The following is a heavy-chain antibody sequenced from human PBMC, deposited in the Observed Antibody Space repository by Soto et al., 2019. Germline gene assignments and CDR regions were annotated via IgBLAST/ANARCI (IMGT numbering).Heavy chain of an antibody. J-gene: IGHJ6*02. CDR2: IYYSGST. CDR1: GGSVNSGSYY. CDR3: ASEWFGDYYGMDV. D-gene: IGHD3-10*01. V-gene: IGHV4-39*01. Sequence: SETLSLTCTVSGGSVNSGSYYWSWIRQPPGKGLEWIGSIYYSGSTYYNPSLKSRVTISVDTSKNQFSLKLSSVTAADTAVYYCASEWFGDYYGMDVWGQGTTVTVSS.